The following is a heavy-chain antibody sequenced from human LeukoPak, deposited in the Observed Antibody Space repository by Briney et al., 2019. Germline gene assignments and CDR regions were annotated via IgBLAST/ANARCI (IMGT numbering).Heavy chain of an antibody. CDR3: ASFYSSSWYFDY. CDR2: INHSGST. Sequence: SETLSLTCTVSGGSISSYYWSWIRQPPGKGLEWIGEINHSGSTNYNPSLKSRVTISVDTSKNQFSLKLSSVTAADTAVYYCASFYSSSWYFDYWGQGTLVTVSS. V-gene: IGHV4-34*01. J-gene: IGHJ4*02. CDR1: GGSISSYY. D-gene: IGHD6-13*01.